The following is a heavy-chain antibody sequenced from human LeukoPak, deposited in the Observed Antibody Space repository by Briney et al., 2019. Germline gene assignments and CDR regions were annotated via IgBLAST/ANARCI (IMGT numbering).Heavy chain of an antibody. Sequence: PSETLSLTCTVSGGSINSIRSGDYYWAWIRQSPGKGLEWITSVDYSGTTYYNPSFKSRVTISVDTSKNQFFLRLDSVTAADTAVYYCVRKVLGFIDYWGQGTLVTVSS. J-gene: IGHJ4*02. CDR1: GGSINSIRSGDYY. D-gene: IGHD2-8*02. CDR3: VRKVLGFIDY. V-gene: IGHV4-39*01. CDR2: VDYSGTT.